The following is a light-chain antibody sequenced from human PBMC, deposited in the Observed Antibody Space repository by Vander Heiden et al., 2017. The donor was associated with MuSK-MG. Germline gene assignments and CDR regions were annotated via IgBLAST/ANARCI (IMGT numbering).Light chain of an antibody. Sequence: EVVLTQSPATLSLSPGERATLSCRASQSVRSDLAWYQQRPGQAPRLLISEASKRATGVPARFSATGSGTDFTLTINSLEPEDCAVYYCQQRSNWPLTFGGGSKVXIK. CDR3: QQRSNWPLT. J-gene: IGKJ4*01. V-gene: IGKV3-11*01. CDR2: EAS. CDR1: QSVRSD.